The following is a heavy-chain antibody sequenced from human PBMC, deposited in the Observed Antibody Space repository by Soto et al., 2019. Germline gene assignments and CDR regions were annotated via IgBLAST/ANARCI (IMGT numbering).Heavy chain of an antibody. CDR3: ARYCSSTRCSARGDAFDI. CDR2: LSMTGGST. D-gene: IGHD2-2*01. V-gene: IGHV3-23*01. J-gene: IGHJ3*02. CDR1: GFTFSNYA. Sequence: GGSLRLSCAASGFTFSNYAMSWVRQAPGKGLEWVSGLSMTGGSTYYADSVKGRFTISRDNSKNTLYLQMNSLRAEDTAVYYCARYCSSTRCSARGDAFDIWGQGTMVTVSS.